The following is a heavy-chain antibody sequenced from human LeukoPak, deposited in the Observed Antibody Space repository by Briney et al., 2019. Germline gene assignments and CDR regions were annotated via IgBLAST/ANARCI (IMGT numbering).Heavy chain of an antibody. CDR1: GFTFSMYG. CDR3: AKVIAVAGVFDY. V-gene: IGHV3-23*01. D-gene: IGHD6-19*01. Sequence: GGSLRLSCAASGFTFSMYGMSWVRQAPGKGLEWVSGISASGGSTYYADSVKGRFTISRDNSKNTLYLQMDSLRAEDTAVYYCAKVIAVAGVFDYWGQGTLVTVSS. CDR2: ISASGGST. J-gene: IGHJ4*02.